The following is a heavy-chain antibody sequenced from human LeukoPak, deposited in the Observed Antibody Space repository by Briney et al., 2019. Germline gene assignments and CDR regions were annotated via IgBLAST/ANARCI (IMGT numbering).Heavy chain of an antibody. Sequence: RXAPXQGXXXXXWISAYNGNTNYEKKLQGRVTMTTDTSTSTAYMELRSLRSDDTAVYYCARSPGYYYYYMDVWGKGTTVTVSS. J-gene: IGHJ6*03. V-gene: IGHV1-18*01. CDR2: ISAYNGNT. CDR3: ARSPGYYYYYMDV.